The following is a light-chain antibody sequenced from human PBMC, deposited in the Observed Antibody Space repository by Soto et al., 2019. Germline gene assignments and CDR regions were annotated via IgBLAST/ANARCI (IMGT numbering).Light chain of an antibody. CDR2: HAS. Sequence: EIGLTQSPATLPVSIGERGTITWMASQSISNCLACYHQKPGTAPKLLIYHASTLATGIPARFSGSGSGTEFTLTITILQSEDFAAYYFQHYNTCPLTFGQGTKLDI. V-gene: IGKV3D-15*01. CDR1: QSISNC. CDR3: QHYNTCPLT. J-gene: IGKJ1*01.